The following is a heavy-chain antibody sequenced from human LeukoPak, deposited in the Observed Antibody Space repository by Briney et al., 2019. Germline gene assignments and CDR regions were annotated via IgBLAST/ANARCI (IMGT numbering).Heavy chain of an antibody. D-gene: IGHD3-9*01. CDR3: ARDRREDYDILTGLGFSYYYGMDV. CDR2: ISSIISYI. J-gene: IGHJ6*02. CDR1: GFTFSSYS. Sequence: GGSLRLSCAASGFTFSSYSMNWVRQAPGNGLEGVSSISSIISYIYYADSVKSRFTISRDNAKNSLYLQMNSLRAEDTAVYYCARDRREDYDILTGLGFSYYYGMDVWGQGTTVTVSS. V-gene: IGHV3-21*01.